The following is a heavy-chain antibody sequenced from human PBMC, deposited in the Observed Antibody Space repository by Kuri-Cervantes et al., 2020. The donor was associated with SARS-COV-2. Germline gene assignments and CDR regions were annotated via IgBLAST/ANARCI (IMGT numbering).Heavy chain of an antibody. CDR3: ARAVVVTAMPFGY. D-gene: IGHD2-21*02. J-gene: IGHJ4*02. CDR2: ISSSSSYI. Sequence: GESLKISCAASGCTFSSYSMNWVRQAPGKGLEWVSSISSSSSYIYYADSVKGRFTISRDNAKNSLYLQMNSLRAEYTAVYYCARAVVVTAMPFGYWGQGTLVTVSS. V-gene: IGHV3-21*01. CDR1: GCTFSSYS.